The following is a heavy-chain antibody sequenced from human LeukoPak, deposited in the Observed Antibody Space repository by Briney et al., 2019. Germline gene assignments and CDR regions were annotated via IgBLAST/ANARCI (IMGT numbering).Heavy chain of an antibody. D-gene: IGHD3-10*01. CDR1: GFTFSSYG. CDR2: ISYDGSNK. V-gene: IGHV3-30*03. Sequence: GGSLRLSCAASGFTFSSYGMHWVRQAPGKGLEWVAVISYDGSNKYYADSVKGRFTISRDNSKNTLYLRMNSLRAEDTAVYYCYGSGSHPKDYWGQGTLVTVSS. CDR3: YGSGSHPKDY. J-gene: IGHJ4*02.